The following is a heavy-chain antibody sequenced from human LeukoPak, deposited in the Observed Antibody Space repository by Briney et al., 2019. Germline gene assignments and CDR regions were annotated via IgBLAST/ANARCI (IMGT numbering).Heavy chain of an antibody. D-gene: IGHD2-2*01. Sequence: PSQTLSLTCTVSGGSISSGSYYWSWIRQPAGKGLEWIGRIYTSGSTNYNPSLKSRVTISVNTSKNQFSLKLSSVTAADTAVYYCARERDIVVVPAAMAHFDYWGQGTLVTVSS. CDR3: ARERDIVVVPAAMAHFDY. J-gene: IGHJ4*02. CDR2: IYTSGST. CDR1: GGSISSGSYY. V-gene: IGHV4-61*02.